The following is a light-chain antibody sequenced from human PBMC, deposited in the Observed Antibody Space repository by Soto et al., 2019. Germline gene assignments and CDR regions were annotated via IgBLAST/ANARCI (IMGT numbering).Light chain of an antibody. CDR1: SSDVGGYNY. Sequence: QSALTQPRSVSGSPGQSVSISCTGTSSDVGGYNYVSWYQQHPDIAPKLMIYDVTKRPSGVPDRFSGSKSGNTASLTISGLQAEDEADYYCCSYAGSYTWVFGGGTKLTVL. J-gene: IGLJ3*02. V-gene: IGLV2-11*01. CDR3: CSYAGSYTWV. CDR2: DVT.